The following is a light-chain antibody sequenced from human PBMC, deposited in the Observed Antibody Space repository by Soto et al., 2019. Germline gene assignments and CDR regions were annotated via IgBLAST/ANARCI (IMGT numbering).Light chain of an antibody. CDR3: CSYAGAFTYV. Sequence: QSALTQPRSVSGSPGHSVTISCTGTSSDVGGYSYVSWYQQHPGKALKLMISDVSKRPSGVPDRFSGSKFGNTASLTISGLQAEDEADYYCCSYAGAFTYVFGSGTKVTVL. V-gene: IGLV2-11*01. CDR2: DVS. J-gene: IGLJ1*01. CDR1: SSDVGGYSY.